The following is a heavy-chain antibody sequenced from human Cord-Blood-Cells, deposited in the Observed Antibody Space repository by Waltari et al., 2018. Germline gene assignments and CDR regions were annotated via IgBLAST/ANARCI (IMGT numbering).Heavy chain of an antibody. Sequence: QITLKESGPTMVKPTQTLTLTCTFSGFSPSTSGVGVGWFRQPPGKALEWLALIYWDDDKRYSPSLKSRLTITKDTSKNQVVLTMTNMDPVDTATYYCAHRRYSYYDILTGYYLNPYFDYWGQGTLVTVSS. CDR3: AHRRYSYYDILTGYYLNPYFDY. D-gene: IGHD3-9*01. CDR2: IYWDDDK. J-gene: IGHJ4*02. V-gene: IGHV2-5*02. CDR1: GFSPSTSGVG.